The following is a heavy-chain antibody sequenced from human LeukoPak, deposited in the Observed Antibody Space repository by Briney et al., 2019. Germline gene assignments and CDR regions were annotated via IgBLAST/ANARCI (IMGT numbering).Heavy chain of an antibody. CDR1: GFTFSSYW. Sequence: GGSLRLSCAASGFTFSSYWMSWVRQAPGKGLEGVANINQDGSEKYYVDSVKGRFTISRDNAKNSLYPQMNSLRAEDTAVYYCARRGYYYDSSGYYIPNYYFDYWGQGTLVTVSS. V-gene: IGHV3-7*01. CDR3: ARRGYYYDSSGYYIPNYYFDY. CDR2: INQDGSEK. J-gene: IGHJ4*02. D-gene: IGHD3-22*01.